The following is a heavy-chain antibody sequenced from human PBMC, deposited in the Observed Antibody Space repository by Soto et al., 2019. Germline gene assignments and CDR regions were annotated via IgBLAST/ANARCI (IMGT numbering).Heavy chain of an antibody. CDR3: ARDVIRTIAAAGSADH. CDR2: ISGSGGST. D-gene: IGHD6-13*01. Sequence: GGSLRLSCAASGFTFSSYAMSWVRQAPGKGLEWVSAISGSGGSTYYADSVKGRFTISRDNSKNTLYLQMNSLRAEDTAVYFCARDVIRTIAAAGSADHWGQGALVTVSS. J-gene: IGHJ4*02. CDR1: GFTFSSYA. V-gene: IGHV3-23*01.